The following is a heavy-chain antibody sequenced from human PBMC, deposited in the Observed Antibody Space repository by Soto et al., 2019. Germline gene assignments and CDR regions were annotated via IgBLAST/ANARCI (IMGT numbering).Heavy chain of an antibody. V-gene: IGHV4-31*03. D-gene: IGHD3-22*01. CDR3: ARITYYYDSSGYYYVRYFDY. J-gene: IGHJ4*02. Sequence: SETLSLTCTVSGGSISSGGYYWSWIRQQPGKGLEWIGYIYYSGSTYYNPSLKSRVTISVDTSKNQFSLKLSSVTAADTAVYYCARITYYYDSSGYYYVRYFDYWGQGTLVTVSS. CDR1: GGSISSGGYY. CDR2: IYYSGST.